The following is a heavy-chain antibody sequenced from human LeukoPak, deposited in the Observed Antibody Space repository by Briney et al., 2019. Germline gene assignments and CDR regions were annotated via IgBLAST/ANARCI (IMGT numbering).Heavy chain of an antibody. D-gene: IGHD5-18*01. V-gene: IGHV3-49*03. J-gene: IGHJ6*02. CDR3: ARGAILLWIHNGMDV. CDR1: GFIFRDHA. Sequence: SVSLSCPTCGFIFRDHAMSWLRQAPAKGLEWIGFIRSKAYGGTTEYAASVIARFPISRDDYKSIAYLQMNSLQIEDTGMYYCARGAILLWIHNGMDVWGQRTTVTVSS. CDR2: IRSKAYGGTT.